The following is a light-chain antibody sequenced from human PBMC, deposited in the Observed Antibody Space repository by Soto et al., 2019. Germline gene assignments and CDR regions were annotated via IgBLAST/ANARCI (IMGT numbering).Light chain of an antibody. J-gene: IGLJ1*01. CDR2: EVS. CDR1: SGDVDAFDY. Sequence: QSALTQPASVSGSPGQSITISCTGTSGDVDAFDYVSWYQQHPGKAPKLMIFEVSDRPSGVSDRFSGSKSGSPASLTISGLQAEDEADYFCTSFPSSSTQVFGTGTKLTVL. V-gene: IGLV2-14*01. CDR3: TSFPSSSTQV.